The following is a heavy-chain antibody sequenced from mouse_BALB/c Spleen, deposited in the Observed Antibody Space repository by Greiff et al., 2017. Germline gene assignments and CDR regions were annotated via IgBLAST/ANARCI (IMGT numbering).Heavy chain of an antibody. J-gene: IGHJ2*01. D-gene: IGHD1-1*01. CDR1: GYTFTSYV. CDR3: ARGTTVVAPCYFDY. V-gene: IGHV1-14*01. Sequence: EVQLQQSGPELVKPGASVKMSCKASGYTFTSYVMHWVKQKPGQGLEWIGYINPYNDGTKYNEKFKGKATLTSDKSSSTAYMELSSLTSEDSAVYYCARGTTVVAPCYFDYWGQGTTLTVSS. CDR2: INPYNDGT.